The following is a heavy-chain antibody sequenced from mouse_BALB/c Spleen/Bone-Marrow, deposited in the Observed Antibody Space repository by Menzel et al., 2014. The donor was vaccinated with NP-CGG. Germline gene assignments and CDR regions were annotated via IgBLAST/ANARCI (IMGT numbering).Heavy chain of an antibody. Sequence: VQVVESAAELARPGASVKLSCKASGYIFTSYTIQWIKQRPGQGLEWIGYINPSIGYTEYNQKFKDKTTLTADTSSSTTYMQLSSLTSEDSAVYYCAREGTYYAYFDDWGQGTTLTVSS. D-gene: IGHD1-1*01. J-gene: IGHJ2*01. CDR2: INPSIGYT. V-gene: IGHV1-4*02. CDR3: AREGTYYAYFDD. CDR1: GYIFTSYT.